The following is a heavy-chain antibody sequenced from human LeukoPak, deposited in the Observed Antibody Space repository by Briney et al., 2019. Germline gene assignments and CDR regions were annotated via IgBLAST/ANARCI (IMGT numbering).Heavy chain of an antibody. CDR1: GGSFSGYY. CDR2: ISLSGST. J-gene: IGHJ6*03. D-gene: IGHD2-8*01. V-gene: IGHV4-34*01. CDR3: ARVPRTTCTSGICYQNYYMDV. Sequence: KPSETLSLTCAVYGGSFSGYYWSWIRHPPGKGLEWLGEISLSGSTNYNPSLKSRVTISVDTSKNQFSLKLSSVTAADTAVYYCARVPRTTCTSGICYQNYYMDVWGNGTTVTVSS.